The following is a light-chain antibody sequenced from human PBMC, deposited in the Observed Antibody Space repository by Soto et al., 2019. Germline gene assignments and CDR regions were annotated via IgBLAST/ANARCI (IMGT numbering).Light chain of an antibody. J-gene: IGLJ3*02. CDR2: EVS. CDR3: SSYRSGSTPWL. V-gene: IGLV2-14*01. CDR1: SSDVGGHNY. Sequence: QSALTQPASVSGSPGQSITISCTGTSSDVGGHNYVSWYQQHPGKAPKLMIYEVSNRPSGVSNRFSGSKSGNTASLTISGLQAEDEANYYCSSYRSGSTPWLFGGVTKLTVL.